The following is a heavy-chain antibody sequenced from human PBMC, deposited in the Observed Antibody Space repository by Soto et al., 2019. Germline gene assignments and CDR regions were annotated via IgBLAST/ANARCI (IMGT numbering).Heavy chain of an antibody. CDR3: AKWSYLDY. CDR1: GFTFSTAA. J-gene: IGHJ4*02. D-gene: IGHD3-3*01. CDR2: ISVSGGST. Sequence: GRSLILSCAASGFTFSTAAMSWVRQAPGKGLEWVATISVSGGSTYYADSAKCRFSISRDTSRNTLYLQMNSLRADDTAIYYCAKWSYLDYWGQGTRVTV. V-gene: IGHV3-23*01.